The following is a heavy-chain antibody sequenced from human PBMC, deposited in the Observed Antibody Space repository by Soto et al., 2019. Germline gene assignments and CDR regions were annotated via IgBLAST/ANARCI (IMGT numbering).Heavy chain of an antibody. CDR1: GDSISSYY. Sequence: QVQLQESGPGLVKPSETLSLTCTVSGDSISSYYWSWIRQPPGKGLEWIGYIYYSGSTNYNPSLKSRVTISVDTSKNPFSLKLSSVTAADTAVYYCARGSSWLDYWGQGTLVTVSS. D-gene: IGHD6-13*01. V-gene: IGHV4-59*01. J-gene: IGHJ4*02. CDR3: ARGSSWLDY. CDR2: IYYSGST.